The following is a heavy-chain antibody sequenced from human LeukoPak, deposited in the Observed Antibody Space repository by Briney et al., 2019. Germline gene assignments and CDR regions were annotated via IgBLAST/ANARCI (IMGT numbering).Heavy chain of an antibody. V-gene: IGHV3-23*01. Sequence: GGSLRLPCAASGFTFSSYAMSWVRQAPGKGLEWVSAISGSGGSTYYADSVKGRFTISRDNSKNTLYLQMNSLRAEDTAVYYCANIPPPYYYDSSGYYEYWGQGTLVTVSS. D-gene: IGHD3-22*01. CDR2: ISGSGGST. J-gene: IGHJ4*02. CDR1: GFTFSSYA. CDR3: ANIPPPYYYDSSGYYEY.